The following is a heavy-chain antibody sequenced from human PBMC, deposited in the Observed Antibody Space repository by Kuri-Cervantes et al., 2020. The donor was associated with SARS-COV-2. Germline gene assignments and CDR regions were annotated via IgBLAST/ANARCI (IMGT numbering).Heavy chain of an antibody. Sequence: ASVKVSCKASGGTFSSYAISWVRQAPGQGLEWMGWINPNSGGTNYAQKFQGRVTMTRDTSISTAYMELSRLRSDDTAVYYCARDGEYSSSFDYWGQGTLVTVSS. CDR1: GGTFSSYA. V-gene: IGHV1-2*02. CDR3: ARDGEYSSSFDY. CDR2: INPNSGGT. J-gene: IGHJ4*02. D-gene: IGHD6-6*01.